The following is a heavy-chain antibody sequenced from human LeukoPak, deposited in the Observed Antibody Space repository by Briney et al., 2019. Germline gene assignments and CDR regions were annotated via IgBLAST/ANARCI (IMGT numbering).Heavy chain of an antibody. Sequence: SQTLSLTCAVSGGSISSGGYSWSWIRQPPGKGLEWIGYIYHSGSTYCNPSLKSRVTISVDRSKNQFSLKLSSVTAADTAVYYCARASELYTAMVHDGAFDIWGQGTMVTVSS. J-gene: IGHJ3*02. D-gene: IGHD5-18*01. CDR1: GGSISSGGYS. CDR3: ARASELYTAMVHDGAFDI. V-gene: IGHV4-30-2*01. CDR2: IYHSGST.